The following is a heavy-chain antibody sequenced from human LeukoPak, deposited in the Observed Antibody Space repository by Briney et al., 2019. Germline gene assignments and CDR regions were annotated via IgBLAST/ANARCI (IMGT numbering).Heavy chain of an antibody. Sequence: GASVKVSCKASGYTFSAYYMHWVRQAPGQGLEWMGWINPNSGYTKSAQKFQGRVTITADESTSTAYMELSSLRSEDTAVYYCARAEGYCSSTSCSLPDYWGQGTLVTVSS. D-gene: IGHD2-2*01. V-gene: IGHV1-2*02. CDR1: GYTFSAYY. CDR2: INPNSGYT. CDR3: ARAEGYCSSTSCSLPDY. J-gene: IGHJ4*02.